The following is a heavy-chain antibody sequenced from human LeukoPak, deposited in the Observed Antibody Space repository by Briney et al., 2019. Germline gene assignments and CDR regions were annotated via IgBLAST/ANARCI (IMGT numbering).Heavy chain of an antibody. J-gene: IGHJ6*04. D-gene: IGHD1/OR15-1a*01. CDR1: GFTFSSYA. V-gene: IGHV3-23*01. CDR2: IRGSGDNT. CDR3: AKLNNTYYYYGMDV. Sequence: GSLRLSCAASGFTFSSYAMSWVRQAPGKGLEWVSLIRGSGDNTYYADSVKGRFTIARDNSKNTLHLQMNSLRAEDTAVYYCAKLNNTYYYYGMDVGGKGTRVPVSS.